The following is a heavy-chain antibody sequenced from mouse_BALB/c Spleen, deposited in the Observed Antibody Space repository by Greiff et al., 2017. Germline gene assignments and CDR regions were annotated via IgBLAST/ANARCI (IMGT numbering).Heavy chain of an antibody. Sequence: EVKLQQSGAELVRSGASVKLSCTASGFNIKDYYMHWVKQRPEQGLEWIGWIDPENGDTEYAPKFQGKATMTADTSSNTAYLQLSSLTSEDTAVYYCNAHYNYYAMDYWGQGTSVTVSS. CDR2: IDPENGDT. J-gene: IGHJ4*01. D-gene: IGHD1-2*01. CDR3: NAHYNYYAMDY. CDR1: GFNIKDYY. V-gene: IGHV14-4*02.